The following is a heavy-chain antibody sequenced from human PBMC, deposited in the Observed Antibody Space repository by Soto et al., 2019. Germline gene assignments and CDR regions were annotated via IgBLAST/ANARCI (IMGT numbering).Heavy chain of an antibody. CDR2: ISHSGST. D-gene: IGHD3-10*01. CDR3: GAGEGYDIRY. CDR1: PGAINIDTSY. J-gene: IGHJ4*02. Sequence: QVQLQEAGPGLVKPSQTLSLTCTFSPGAINIDTSYWSWIRQHPGKGLEWIGYISHSGSTYYNPSLRSRLTISVDTSKNQFSLNLTSVTGADTAIYYCGAGEGYDIRYWGQGTLVTVSS. V-gene: IGHV4-31*03.